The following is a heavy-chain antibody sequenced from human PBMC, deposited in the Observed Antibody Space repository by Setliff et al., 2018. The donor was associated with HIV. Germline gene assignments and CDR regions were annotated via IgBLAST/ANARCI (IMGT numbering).Heavy chain of an antibody. CDR2: IFYFGSV. CDR3: VRELLGSGGTVPEVNFFDS. CDR1: GGSFNTKRTK. V-gene: IGHV4-39*07. Sequence: KPSETLSLTCKVSGGSFNTKRTKWGWIRQSPGKGLEWIGSIFYFGSVTYNPSLKSRPLISIDMSKTQFSLNLRSVTAADTAVYYCVRELLGSGGTVPEVNFFDSWGQGTLVTV. D-gene: IGHD1-26*01. J-gene: IGHJ5*01.